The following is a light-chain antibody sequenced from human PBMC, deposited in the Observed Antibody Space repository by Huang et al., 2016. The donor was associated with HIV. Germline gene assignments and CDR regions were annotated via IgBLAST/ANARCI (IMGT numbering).Light chain of an antibody. CDR1: QSVSSN. V-gene: IGKV3-15*01. Sequence: EIVMTQSPGTLTVSPGERATLSCRASQSVSSNLAWYQQKPGQTPRLFIYGASTRATGIPARFSGSGSGTEFTLTISSLQSEDFGVYYCHQYTKWPSWTFGQGTKVEIK. CDR3: HQYTKWPSWT. CDR2: GAS. J-gene: IGKJ1*01.